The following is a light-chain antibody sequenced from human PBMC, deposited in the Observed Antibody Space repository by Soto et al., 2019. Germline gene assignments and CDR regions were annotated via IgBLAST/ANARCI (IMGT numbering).Light chain of an antibody. CDR3: NSYTSRSTVL. CDR2: DVT. Sequence: QSVLTQPASVSGSPGQSITISCTGTNSDVGAYNYVSWYQQHPGKAPKLMIYDVTYRPAGVSNRFSGAKSGYTASLTISGLQAEDEADYYCNSYTSRSTVLFGGGTQLTVL. J-gene: IGLJ7*01. CDR1: NSDVGAYNY. V-gene: IGLV2-14*03.